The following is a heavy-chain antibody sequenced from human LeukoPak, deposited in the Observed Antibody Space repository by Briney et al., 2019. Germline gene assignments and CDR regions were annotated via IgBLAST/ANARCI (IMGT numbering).Heavy chain of an antibody. CDR3: AKCGSGSTVYVDV. J-gene: IGHJ6*03. Sequence: GGSLRLSCEASEFIFSNYAMRWVRQAPGQGLEWVSGISGSGSNTYYGDSVKGRFTISRDNSKNTLYLQMNSLRAEDTAVYYCAKCGSGSTVYVDVWGKGTTVTVSS. CDR1: EFIFSNYA. CDR2: ISGSGSNT. D-gene: IGHD1-26*01. V-gene: IGHV3-23*01.